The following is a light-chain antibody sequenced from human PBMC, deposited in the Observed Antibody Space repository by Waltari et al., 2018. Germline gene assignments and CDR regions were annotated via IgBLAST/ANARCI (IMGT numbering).Light chain of an antibody. V-gene: IGLV1-44*01. J-gene: IGLJ3*02. Sequence: QSVLTQPPSASGAPGQRVTITCSIGSSNIGSNTVNWYQQFPGTAPKLLMFNDDQRASGVPGRFSGSRSATSASLAISGLQSEDEATYYCAAWDDTLKGLFGGGTTLTVL. CDR1: SSNIGSNT. CDR3: AAWDDTLKGL. CDR2: NDD.